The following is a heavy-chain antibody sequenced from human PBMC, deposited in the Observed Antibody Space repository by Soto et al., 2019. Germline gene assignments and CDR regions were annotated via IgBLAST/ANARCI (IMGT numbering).Heavy chain of an antibody. V-gene: IGHV1-18*01. Sequence: GASVKVSCKASGYTFTSYGISWVRQAPGQGLEWMGWISAYNGNTNYAQKLQGRVTMTTDTSTSTAYMELRSLRSDDTAVYYCARAPYGSGRNPHPPSAPWGQGPLVPVPS. D-gene: IGHD3-10*01. J-gene: IGHJ5*02. CDR2: ISAYNGNT. CDR1: GYTFTSYG. CDR3: ARAPYGSGRNPHPPSAP.